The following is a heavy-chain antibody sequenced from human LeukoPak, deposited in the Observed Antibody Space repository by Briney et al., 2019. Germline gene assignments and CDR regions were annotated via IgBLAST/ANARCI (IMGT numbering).Heavy chain of an antibody. CDR3: ARDLAGYNSFDY. CDR1: GFTVSNNY. Sequence: GGSLRLSCAASGFTVSNNYMSWVRQAPGKGLVWVSSIYSGGSTYYTDSVKGRFTISRDNSKNTLYLQMNSLRAEDTAVYYCARDLAGYNSFDYWGQGALVTVSS. CDR2: IYSGGST. J-gene: IGHJ4*02. V-gene: IGHV3-66*01. D-gene: IGHD5-24*01.